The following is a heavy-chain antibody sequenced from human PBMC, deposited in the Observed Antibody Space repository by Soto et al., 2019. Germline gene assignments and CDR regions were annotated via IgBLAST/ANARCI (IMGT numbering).Heavy chain of an antibody. V-gene: IGHV3-48*03. CDR3: ARAPTVTLYYYYGMDV. D-gene: IGHD4-17*01. CDR1: GFTFSSYE. CDR2: ISSSGSTI. J-gene: IGHJ6*02. Sequence: EVQLVESGGGLVQPGGSLRLSCAASGFTFSSYEMNWDRQAPGKGLEWVSYISSSGSTIYYADSVKGRFTISRDNAKNSLYLQMNSLRAEDTAVYYCARAPTVTLYYYYGMDVWGQGTTVTVSS.